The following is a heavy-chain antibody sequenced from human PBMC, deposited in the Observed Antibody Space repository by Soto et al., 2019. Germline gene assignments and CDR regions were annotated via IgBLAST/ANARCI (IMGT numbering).Heavy chain of an antibody. D-gene: IGHD5-12*01. J-gene: IGHJ3*02. V-gene: IGHV1-69*13. Sequence: ASVKVSCKASGGTFSSYAISWVRQAPGQGLEWMGGIIPIFGTANYAQKFQGRVTITADESTSTAYMELSSLRSEDTAAYYCARDGGGYSGYGTFGAFDIWGQGTMVTVSS. CDR1: GGTFSSYA. CDR3: ARDGGGYSGYGTFGAFDI. CDR2: IIPIFGTA.